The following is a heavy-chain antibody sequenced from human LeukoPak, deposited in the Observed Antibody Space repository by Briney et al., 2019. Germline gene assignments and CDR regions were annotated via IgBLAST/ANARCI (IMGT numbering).Heavy chain of an antibody. CDR3: ARETRSMVMFDY. CDR2: ISAYNGNT. Sequence: ASVKVSCKASGYTVTSYGISWERQAPGQGLEWMGWISAYNGNTNYAQKLQGRVTMTTDTSTSTAYMELRSLRSDDTAVYYCARETRSMVMFDYWGQGTLVTVSS. J-gene: IGHJ4*02. V-gene: IGHV1-18*01. CDR1: GYTVTSYG. D-gene: IGHD2-8*01.